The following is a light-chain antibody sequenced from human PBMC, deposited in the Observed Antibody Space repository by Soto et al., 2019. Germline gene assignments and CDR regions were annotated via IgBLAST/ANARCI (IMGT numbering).Light chain of an antibody. Sequence: DIQLTQSPSFLSASVGDRVTISCRASQGISDYLAWYQQKPGKAPKLLIYGVSTLQSGVPSRFSGSASGTEFTLTISSLQPEDFATYFCQQFNAYPLTFGGGTKLEIK. J-gene: IGKJ4*01. V-gene: IGKV1-9*01. CDR2: GVS. CDR3: QQFNAYPLT. CDR1: QGISDY.